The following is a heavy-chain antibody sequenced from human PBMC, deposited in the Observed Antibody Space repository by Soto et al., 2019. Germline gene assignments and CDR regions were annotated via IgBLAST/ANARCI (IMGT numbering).Heavy chain of an antibody. CDR2: IYYSGST. D-gene: IGHD2-15*01. V-gene: IGHV4-59*01. Sequence: SETLSLTCTVSGGSISSYYWSWIRQPPGKGLEWIGYIYYSGSTNYNPSLKSRVTISVDTSKNQFSLKLSSVTAADTAVYYCARGAPYCSGGSCYSTYYYYYYMDVWGKGTTVTVSS. CDR3: ARGAPYCSGGSCYSTYYYYYYMDV. CDR1: GGSISSYY. J-gene: IGHJ6*03.